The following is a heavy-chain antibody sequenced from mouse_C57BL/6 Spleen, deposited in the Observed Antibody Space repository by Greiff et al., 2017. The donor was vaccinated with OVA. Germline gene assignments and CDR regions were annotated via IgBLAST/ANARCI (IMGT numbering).Heavy chain of an antibody. V-gene: IGHV8-12*01. CDR2: IYWDDDQ. CDR3: ARRIDYDEGYYCDD. D-gene: IGHD2-4*01. J-gene: IGHJ2*01. Sequence: QVTLKESGPGILQSSQTLSLTCSFSGFSLSTSGMGVSWIRQPSGKGLEWLAHIYWDDDQRYNTSLKSRLTISKDTSRNQVFLKITSVDTADTATYYCARRIDYDEGYYCDDWGQGTTLTVSS. CDR1: GFSLSTSGMG.